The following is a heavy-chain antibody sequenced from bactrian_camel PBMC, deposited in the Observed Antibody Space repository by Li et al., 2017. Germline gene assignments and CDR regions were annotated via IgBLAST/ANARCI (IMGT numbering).Heavy chain of an antibody. CDR2: IDHFGGT. Sequence: VQLVESGGGSVQAGGSLRLSCAISGRSNENYFLAWFRQPPGKEREGVAAIDHFGGTSYADSVSGRFTISKDNAKNTLYLQMNNLKPEDTAMYYCAVDRNLLTGFTRGGTCYASMKENFGFWGQGTQVTVS. CDR3: AVDRNLLTGFTRGGTCYASMKENFGF. V-gene: IGHV3S55*01. CDR1: GRSNENYF. J-gene: IGHJ6*01. D-gene: IGHD1*01.